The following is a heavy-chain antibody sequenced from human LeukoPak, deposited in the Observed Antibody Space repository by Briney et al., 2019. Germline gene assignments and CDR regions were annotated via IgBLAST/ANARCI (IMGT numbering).Heavy chain of an antibody. J-gene: IGHJ4*02. V-gene: IGHV3-23*01. CDR3: AKYDYGDPENYLDY. CDR1: GFTFSTYA. Sequence: GGSLRLSCAASGFTFSTYAMTWVRQAPGKGLEWVSGISGNGGSTYYADSVKGRFTISRDNSKNTLYLQMNSLRAEDTAVYYCAKYDYGDPENYLDYWGRGTLVTVSS. CDR2: ISGNGGST. D-gene: IGHD4-17*01.